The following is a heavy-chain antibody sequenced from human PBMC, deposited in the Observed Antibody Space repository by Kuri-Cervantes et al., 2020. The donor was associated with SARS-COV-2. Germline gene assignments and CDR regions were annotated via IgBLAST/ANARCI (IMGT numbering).Heavy chain of an antibody. CDR1: GGSVSSCSYY. V-gene: IGHV4-61*01. CDR2: IYYRGST. D-gene: IGHD4/OR15-4a*01. CDR3: ARCANSVRTDGFDI. Sequence: GSLRLSCTVSGGSVSSCSYYWSWLRQPAGKGLEWIGYIYYRGSTNYNPSLKSLVTISVDTSKNQFSLKLSSVTAADTAVYYCARCANSVRTDGFDIWGQGTMVTVSS. J-gene: IGHJ3*02.